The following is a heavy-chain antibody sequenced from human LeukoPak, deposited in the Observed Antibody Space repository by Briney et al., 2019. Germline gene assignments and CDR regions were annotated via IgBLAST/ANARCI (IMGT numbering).Heavy chain of an antibody. Sequence: PGGSLRLSFAASGFTVSSNYMSWVRQAPGKGLEWVSVIYSGGSTYYADSVKGRFTISRDNSKNTLYLQMNSLRAEDTAVYYCAREVWELRGVFDYWGQGTLVTVSS. D-gene: IGHD1-26*01. J-gene: IGHJ4*02. V-gene: IGHV3-53*01. CDR3: AREVWELRGVFDY. CDR2: IYSGGST. CDR1: GFTVSSNY.